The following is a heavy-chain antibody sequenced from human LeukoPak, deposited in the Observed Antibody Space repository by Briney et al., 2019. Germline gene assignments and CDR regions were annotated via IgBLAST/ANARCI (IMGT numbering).Heavy chain of an antibody. J-gene: IGHJ3*02. CDR1: GGTFSSYA. D-gene: IGHD3-22*01. V-gene: IGHV1-69*13. CDR2: IIPIFGTA. Sequence: SVKVSCKASGGTFSSYAISWVRQAPGQGLGWMGGIIPIFGTANYAQKFQGGVTITADESTSTAYMELSSLRSEDTAVYYCARLEDSSGYYPEAFDIWGQGTMVTVSS. CDR3: ARLEDSSGYYPEAFDI.